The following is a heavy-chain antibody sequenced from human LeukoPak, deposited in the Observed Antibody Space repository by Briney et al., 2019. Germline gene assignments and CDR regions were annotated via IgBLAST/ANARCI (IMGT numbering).Heavy chain of an antibody. J-gene: IGHJ4*02. CDR3: ARRFSGSWSDYFDY. D-gene: IGHD1-26*01. CDR1: GFTFSSYA. CDR2: ISGSGGST. V-gene: IGHV3-23*01. Sequence: GGSLRLSCAASGFTFSSYAMTWVRQAPGKGLEWVSAISGSGGSTYYADSVKGRFTISRDNSKNTLYLQMNSRRADDTAVYYCARRFSGSWSDYFDYWGQGTLVTVSS.